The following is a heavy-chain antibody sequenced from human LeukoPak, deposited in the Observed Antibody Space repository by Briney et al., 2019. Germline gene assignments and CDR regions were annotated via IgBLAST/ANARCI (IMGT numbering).Heavy chain of an antibody. CDR3: ARRGAGSGYADY. Sequence: PSETLSLTCAVYGGSFSGYYWSWIRQPPGKGLEWIGEINHSGSTNYNPSLKSRVTISVDTSKNQFSLKLSSVTAADTAVYYCARRGAGSGYADYWGQGTLATVSS. J-gene: IGHJ4*02. V-gene: IGHV4-34*01. D-gene: IGHD5-12*01. CDR2: INHSGST. CDR1: GGSFSGYY.